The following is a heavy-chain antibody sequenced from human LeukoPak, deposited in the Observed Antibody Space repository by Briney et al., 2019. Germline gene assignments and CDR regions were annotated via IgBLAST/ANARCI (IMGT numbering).Heavy chain of an antibody. CDR2: INPDGSAK. Sequence: PGGSLRLSCAAAGFTFSNNWLTWVRHAAGKGLEWVANINPDGSAKDYVDSGKGRFTISRDKAKNSLYLQMNSLRAEDTAIYYCATNERWGQGTLVTVSS. V-gene: IGHV3-7*05. J-gene: IGHJ4*02. CDR1: GFTFSNNW. CDR3: ATNER.